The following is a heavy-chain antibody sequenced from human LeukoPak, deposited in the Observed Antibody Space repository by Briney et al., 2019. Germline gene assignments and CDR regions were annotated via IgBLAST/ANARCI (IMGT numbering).Heavy chain of an antibody. CDR1: GFTFSSYA. V-gene: IGHV3-23*01. D-gene: IGHD6-13*01. J-gene: IGHJ5*02. Sequence: SGGSLRLSCAASGFTFSSYAMSWVRQAPGKGLEWVSAISGSGGSTYYADSVKGRFTISRDNSKNTLYLQMNSLRAEDTAVYYCAKDSSSWYEGYNWFDPWGQGTLVTVSS. CDR3: AKDSSSWYEGYNWFDP. CDR2: ISGSGGST.